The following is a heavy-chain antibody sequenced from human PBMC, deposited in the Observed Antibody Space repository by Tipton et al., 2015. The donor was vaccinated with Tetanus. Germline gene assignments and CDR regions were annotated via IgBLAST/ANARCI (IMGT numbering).Heavy chain of an antibody. J-gene: IGHJ1*01. V-gene: IGHV4-34*01. CDR2: IHPSGSA. CDR1: GGSFSGYY. Sequence: TLSLTCAVYGGSFSGYYWTWIRQPPGQGLEWIGEIHPSGSANSNPSLNSRVTISVDTSKNQFSLRLTSVTSADTAVYYCARTSGFMYFKNWGQGILVTVSS. D-gene: IGHD3-3*01. CDR3: ARTSGFMYFKN.